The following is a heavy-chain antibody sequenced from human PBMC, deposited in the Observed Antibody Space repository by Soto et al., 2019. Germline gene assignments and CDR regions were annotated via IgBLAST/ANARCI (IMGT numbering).Heavy chain of an antibody. CDR1: GFTFSSYA. V-gene: IGHV3-23*01. J-gene: IGHJ4*02. CDR3: AKKYYDFRSGYYMGNYFDY. Sequence: GGSLRLSCAASGFTFSSYAMSWVRQAPGKGLEWVSAISGSGGSTYYAGSVKGRFTISRDNSKNTLYLQMNSLRAEDTAVYYCAKKYYDFRSGYYMGNYFDYWGQGTLLTVSS. D-gene: IGHD3-3*01. CDR2: ISGSGGST.